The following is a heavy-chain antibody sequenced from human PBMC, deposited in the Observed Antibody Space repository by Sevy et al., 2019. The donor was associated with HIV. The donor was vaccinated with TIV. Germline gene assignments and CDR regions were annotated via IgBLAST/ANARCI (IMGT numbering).Heavy chain of an antibody. Sequence: GGSLRLSCAASGFTFSDYYINWIRQAPGKGLEWVSYISSSGSTIYYADSVKGRFTISRDNAKNSVYLQMNRLRVEDTAVYYCAREDIADRHFDYWGQGALVTVSS. V-gene: IGHV3-11*01. D-gene: IGHD6-6*01. CDR3: AREDIADRHFDY. CDR2: ISSSGSTI. CDR1: GFTFSDYY. J-gene: IGHJ4*02.